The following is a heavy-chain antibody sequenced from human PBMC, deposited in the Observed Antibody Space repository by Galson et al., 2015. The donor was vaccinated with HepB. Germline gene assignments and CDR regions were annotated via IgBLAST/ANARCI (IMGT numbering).Heavy chain of an antibody. CDR1: GFIFSNYA. Sequence: SLRLSCADSGFIFSNYAMSWVRQVPGKGLEWVATLSGSIGSTYYADSVKGRFTISRDNSQSTLYLPMNSHRVEDTAVYYCVSSGGYNYWEDDFDYWGQGTLVTVSS. J-gene: IGHJ4*02. CDR3: VSSGGYNYWEDDFDY. D-gene: IGHD5-24*01. V-gene: IGHV3-23*01. CDR2: LSGSIGST.